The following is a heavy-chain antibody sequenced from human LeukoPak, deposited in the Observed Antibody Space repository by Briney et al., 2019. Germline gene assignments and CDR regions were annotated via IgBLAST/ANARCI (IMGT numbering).Heavy chain of an antibody. Sequence: SVKVSCKASGGTFSSYAISWVRQAPGQGLEWMGRIIPIFGTANYAQKFQGRVTITTDESTSTANMELSSLRSEDTAVYYCARAVEMATISLDDAFDIWGQGTMVTVSS. D-gene: IGHD5-24*01. CDR1: GGTFSSYA. J-gene: IGHJ3*02. V-gene: IGHV1-69*05. CDR2: IIPIFGTA. CDR3: ARAVEMATISLDDAFDI.